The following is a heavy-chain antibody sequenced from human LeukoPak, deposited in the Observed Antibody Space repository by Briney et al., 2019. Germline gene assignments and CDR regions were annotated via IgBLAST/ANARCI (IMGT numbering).Heavy chain of an antibody. V-gene: IGHV1-69*05. CDR2: IIPIFGTA. D-gene: IGHD2-8*01. Sequence: SVKVSCKASGGTFSSYAISWVRQAPGQGLEWMGGIIPIFGTANYAQKFQGRVTITTDESTSTAYMELSSLRSEDTAVYYCARRDCTNGICQYYFDYWGQGTLVTVSS. CDR3: ARRDCTNGICQYYFDY. CDR1: GGTFSSYA. J-gene: IGHJ4*02.